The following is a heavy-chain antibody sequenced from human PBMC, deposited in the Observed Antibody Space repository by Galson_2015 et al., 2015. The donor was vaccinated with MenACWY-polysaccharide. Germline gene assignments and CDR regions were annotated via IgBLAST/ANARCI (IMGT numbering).Heavy chain of an antibody. D-gene: IGHD5-18*01. J-gene: IGHJ4*02. CDR2: ISSSSSTI. CDR1: GFTFSTSR. Sequence: SLRLSCAASGFTFSTSRMNWVRQAPGKGLEWVSYISSSSSTIYYADSVKGRFTISRDNAKNSLYLQMNTLRDEDTAVYYCARVPGYSYGYYDWSGQGTLVTVSS. V-gene: IGHV3-48*02. CDR3: ARVPGYSYGYYDW.